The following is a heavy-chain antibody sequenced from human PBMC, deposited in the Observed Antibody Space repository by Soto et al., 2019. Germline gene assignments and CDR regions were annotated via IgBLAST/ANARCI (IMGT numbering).Heavy chain of an antibody. V-gene: IGHV4-31*03. CDR1: GGSISSGGYY. J-gene: IGHJ5*02. D-gene: IGHD4-17*01. CDR3: AGSEMLDYGEYEGGFDP. Sequence: SETLSLTCTVSGGSISSGGYYWSWIRQHPGEGLEWIGYIYYSGSTYYNPSLKSRVTISVDTSKNQFPLKLSSVTAADTAVYYCAGSEMLDYGEYEGGFDPWGQGTLVTVSS. CDR2: IYYSGST.